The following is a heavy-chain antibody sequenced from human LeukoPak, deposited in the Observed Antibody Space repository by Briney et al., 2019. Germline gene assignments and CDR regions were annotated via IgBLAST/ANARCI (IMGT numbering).Heavy chain of an antibody. D-gene: IGHD2/OR15-2a*01. V-gene: IGHV1-2*06. CDR1: GYTFTGYY. CDR2: INPNSGGT. Sequence: ASVKVSCKTSGYTFTGYYMHWVRQAPGQGLEWMGRINPNSGGTNYAQKFQGRVTMTRDTSISTAYMELSRLRSDDSAVYCCARDSTSDSRYFQHWGQGTLVTVSS. J-gene: IGHJ1*01. CDR3: ARDSTSDSRYFQH.